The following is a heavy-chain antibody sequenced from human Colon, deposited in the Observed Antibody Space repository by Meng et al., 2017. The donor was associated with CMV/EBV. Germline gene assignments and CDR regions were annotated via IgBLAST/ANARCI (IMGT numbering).Heavy chain of an antibody. V-gene: IGHV4-4*01. D-gene: IGHD6-19*01. CDR2: VSQDGRT. CDR3: ASSSGWWRIDY. J-gene: IGHJ4*01. CDR1: GLSVSNDYW. Sequence: LPCAVSGLSVSNDYWWTWVRQAPGKGLEWIGEVSQDGRTNSTPSLKSRLSMSVDKSKNQFSLNLRSVTAADTASYFCASSSGWWRIDYWGHGTLVTVSS.